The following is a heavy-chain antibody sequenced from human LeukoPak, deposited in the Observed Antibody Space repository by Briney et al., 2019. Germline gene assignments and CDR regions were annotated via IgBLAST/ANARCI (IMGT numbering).Heavy chain of an antibody. D-gene: IGHD3-10*01. CDR3: AREARSITMVRGVIITRTYFDY. V-gene: IGHV1-18*01. CDR2: ISAYNGNT. CDR1: GYTFTSYG. Sequence: ASVKVSCKASGYTFTSYGISWVRQAPGQGLEWMGWISAYNGNTNYAQKLQGRVTMTTDTSTSTAYMELRSLRSDDTAVYYCAREARSITMVRGVIITRTYFDYWGQGTLVTVSS. J-gene: IGHJ4*02.